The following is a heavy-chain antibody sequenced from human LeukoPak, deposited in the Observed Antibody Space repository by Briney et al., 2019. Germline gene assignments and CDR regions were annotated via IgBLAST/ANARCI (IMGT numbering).Heavy chain of an antibody. Sequence: GGSLRLSCAASGFTFDDYAMHWVRQAPGKGLERVSLISWDGGSTYYADSVKGRFTISRDNSKNSLYLQMNSLRAEDTALYYCAKDGRYSSSWFSPYYYMDVWGKGTTVTVSS. CDR2: ISWDGGST. D-gene: IGHD6-13*01. J-gene: IGHJ6*03. CDR3: AKDGRYSSSWFSPYYYMDV. CDR1: GFTFDDYA. V-gene: IGHV3-43D*03.